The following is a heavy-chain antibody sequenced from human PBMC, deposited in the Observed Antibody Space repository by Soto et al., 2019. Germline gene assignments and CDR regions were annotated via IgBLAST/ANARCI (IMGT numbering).Heavy chain of an antibody. J-gene: IGHJ6*03. D-gene: IGHD2-15*01. CDR3: AREGPNCSGGSCYRYYYYYYMDV. V-gene: IGHV4-34*01. Sequence: SETLSLTCAVYGGSFSGYYWSWIRQPPGKGLEWIGEINRSGSTNYNPSLKSRVTISVDTSKNQFSLKLSSVTAADTAVYYCAREGPNCSGGSCYRYYYYYYMDVWGKGTTVTVSS. CDR2: INRSGST. CDR1: GGSFSGYY.